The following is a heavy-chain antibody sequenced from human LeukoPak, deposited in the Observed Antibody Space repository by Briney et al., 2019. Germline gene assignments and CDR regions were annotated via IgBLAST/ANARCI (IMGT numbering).Heavy chain of an antibody. CDR3: ARDPSGGYVPYFDY. D-gene: IGHD3-16*01. CDR1: GGTFSSYA. J-gene: IGHJ4*02. Sequence: ASVNVSYKASGGTFSSYAISWVRQAPGQGLEWMGRIIPILGITNYAQKFQGRVTITADKSTSTAYMELSSLRSDDTAVYYCARDPSGGYVPYFDYWGQGTLVTVSS. CDR2: IIPILGIT. V-gene: IGHV1-69*04.